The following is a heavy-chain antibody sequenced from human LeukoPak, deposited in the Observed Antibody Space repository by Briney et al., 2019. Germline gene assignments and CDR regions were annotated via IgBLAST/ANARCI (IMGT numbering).Heavy chain of an antibody. CDR1: GFTFSSYG. V-gene: IGHV3-23*01. J-gene: IGHJ4*02. CDR3: AKDNYYGSGSYFDY. D-gene: IGHD3-10*01. CDR2: ISGSGGST. Sequence: GGTLRLSCAASGFTFSSYGMSWVRQAPGKGLGWVSAISGSGGSTYYADSVKGRFTISRDNSKNTLYLQMNSLRAEDTAVYYCAKDNYYGSGSYFDYWGQGTLVTVSS.